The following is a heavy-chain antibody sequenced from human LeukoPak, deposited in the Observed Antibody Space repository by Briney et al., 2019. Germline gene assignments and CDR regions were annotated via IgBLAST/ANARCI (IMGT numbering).Heavy chain of an antibody. Sequence: ASVTVSCKSSGYTFTGYYMHWVRQAPGQGLEWMGWINPNSGGTNYAQKFQGRVTMTRDTSISTAYMELSRLRSDDTAVYYCATRRAYCGGDCYYGYWGQGTLVTVSS. V-gene: IGHV1-2*02. CDR1: GYTFTGYY. D-gene: IGHD2-21*02. J-gene: IGHJ4*02. CDR3: ATRRAYCGGDCYYGY. CDR2: INPNSGGT.